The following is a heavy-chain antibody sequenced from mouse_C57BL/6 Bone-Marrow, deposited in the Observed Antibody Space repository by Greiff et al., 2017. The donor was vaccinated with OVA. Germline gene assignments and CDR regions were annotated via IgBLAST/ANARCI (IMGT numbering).Heavy chain of an antibody. J-gene: IGHJ1*03. D-gene: IGHD1-1*01. CDR1: GYTFTSYW. CDR2: IDPSDSYT. V-gene: IGHV1-50*01. CDR3: ARPIYYYGSSYLSYWYFDV. Sequence: QVQLQQPGAELVKPGASVKLSCKASGYTFTSYWMQWVKQRPGQGLEWIGEIDPSDSYTNYNQKFKGKATLTVDTSSSTAYMQLSSLTSEDSAVYYCARPIYYYGSSYLSYWYFDVWGKGTTVTVSS.